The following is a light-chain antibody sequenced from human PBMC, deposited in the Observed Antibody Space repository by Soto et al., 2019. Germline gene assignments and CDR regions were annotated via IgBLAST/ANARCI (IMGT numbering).Light chain of an antibody. V-gene: IGKV3-15*01. CDR2: GAS. CDR3: QQYDDWHPWT. CDR1: QSVHSR. J-gene: IGKJ1*01. Sequence: EIVIAQSPAALPVSPGDAAPLSCRASQSVHSRLAWYQQKPGQATRLIIYGASTRATGTPPRFRGSGSGTEFTLTISSLQSEDFAVYYCQQYDDWHPWTFGPGTKVDIK.